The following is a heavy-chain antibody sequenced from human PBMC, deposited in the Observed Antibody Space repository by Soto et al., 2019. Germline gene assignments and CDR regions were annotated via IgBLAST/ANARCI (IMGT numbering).Heavy chain of an antibody. CDR3: AKRKDKGDCAFDI. D-gene: IGHD2-15*01. CDR2: ISGSGGST. J-gene: IGHJ3*02. Sequence: GGSLRLSCAASGFTFSSYAMSWVRQAPGKGLEWVSAISGSGGSTYYADSVKGRFTISRDNSKDTLYLQMNSLRAEDPSVYYCAKRKDKGDCAFDIWGQGTMVTVSS. CDR1: GFTFSSYA. V-gene: IGHV3-23*01.